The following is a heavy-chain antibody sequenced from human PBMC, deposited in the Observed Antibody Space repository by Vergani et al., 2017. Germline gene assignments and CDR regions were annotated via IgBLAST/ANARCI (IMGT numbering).Heavy chain of an antibody. CDR2: ISGSSSYV. Sequence: EVQMVESGGGLVKPGGSLRLSCAASGFSFRSYSMNWVRQAPGTGLEWVASISGSSSYVFYRDSVEGRFTITRDNAKKSVYLQMNSLRAEDTAMYFCARGLWDCTHIRCSPPSYWGQGTQVTVSS. CDR3: ARGLWDCTHIRCSPPSY. V-gene: IGHV3-21*01. J-gene: IGHJ4*02. D-gene: IGHD2-8*01. CDR1: GFSFRSYS.